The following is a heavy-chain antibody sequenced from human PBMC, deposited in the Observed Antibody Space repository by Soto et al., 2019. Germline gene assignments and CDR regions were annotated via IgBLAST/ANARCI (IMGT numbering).Heavy chain of an antibody. CDR2: IYAGGRT. J-gene: IGHJ4*02. CDR1: GFTVDNNY. Sequence: EVQLVETGGGLIQPGGSLRLSCAASGFTVDNNYMSWVRQAPGKGLEWVSIIYAGGRTYYADSVKGRFTISRDTSKNPLYLQMQSLGVEDTAVYFCAGGTPTGDRGEDPYYFGFWGQGTRVTVSS. D-gene: IGHD1-7*01. CDR3: AGGTPTGDRGEDPYYFGF. V-gene: IGHV3-53*02.